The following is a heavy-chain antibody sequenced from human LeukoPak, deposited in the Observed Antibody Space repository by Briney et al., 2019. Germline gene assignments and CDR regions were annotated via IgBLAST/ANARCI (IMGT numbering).Heavy chain of an antibody. J-gene: IGHJ5*02. V-gene: IGHV1-2*02. Sequence: ASVKVSCKTSGYSFMSYGIAWVRQAPGQGLEWLGWINPNSGGTNFAQYFQGRVTMTRDTSISTAYMELSRLRSDDTAVYYCARDVREYSSSSRWFDPWGQGTLVTVSS. CDR1: GYSFMSYG. D-gene: IGHD6-6*01. CDR2: INPNSGGT. CDR3: ARDVREYSSSSRWFDP.